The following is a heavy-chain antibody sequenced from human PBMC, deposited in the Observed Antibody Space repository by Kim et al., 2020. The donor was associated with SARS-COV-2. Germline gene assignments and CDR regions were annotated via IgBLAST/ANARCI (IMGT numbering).Heavy chain of an antibody. Sequence: VKGRFTISRDNSKNTLYLQMNSLRAEDTAVYYCAKGLGSKLGMSNYGMDVWGQGTTVTVSS. CDR3: AKGLGSKLGMSNYGMDV. D-gene: IGHD7-27*01. J-gene: IGHJ6*02. V-gene: IGHV3-23*01.